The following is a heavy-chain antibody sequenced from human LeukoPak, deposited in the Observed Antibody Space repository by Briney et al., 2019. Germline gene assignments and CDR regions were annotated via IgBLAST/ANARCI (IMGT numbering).Heavy chain of an antibody. CDR3: AKDRDFWSGYHDGY. D-gene: IGHD3-3*01. CDR1: GFIFSNYA. V-gene: IGHV3-23*01. Sequence: GGSLRLSCAASGFIFSNYAMSWVRQAPGKGLEWVSTISGSDDSTYYADSVRGRFTISRDSYRNTLYLYMNSLRAEDTAVYYCAKDRDFWSGYHDGYWGQGTLVTVSS. CDR2: ISGSDDST. J-gene: IGHJ4*02.